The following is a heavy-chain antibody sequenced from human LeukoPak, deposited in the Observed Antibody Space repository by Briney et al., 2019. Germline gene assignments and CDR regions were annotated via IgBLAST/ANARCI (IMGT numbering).Heavy chain of an antibody. CDR2: IARTGDNI. Sequence: PGGSLRLSCAASGITLIDYSMMWVRQAPGEGLEWVSVIARTGDNIHYADSVRGRFTISRDISKNALYLHMNNLRAEDTAVYYCAKYDQTGDPFDFWGQGTLVAVSS. CDR1: GITLIDYS. V-gene: IGHV3-23*01. CDR3: AKYDQTGDPFDF. D-gene: IGHD7-27*01. J-gene: IGHJ4*02.